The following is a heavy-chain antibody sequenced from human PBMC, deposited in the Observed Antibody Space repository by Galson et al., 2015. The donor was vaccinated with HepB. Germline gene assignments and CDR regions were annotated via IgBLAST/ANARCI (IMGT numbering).Heavy chain of an antibody. CDR2: IYYSGST. V-gene: IGHV4-31*03. CDR3: ARDYLINFWSGSGYGMDV. J-gene: IGHJ6*02. Sequence: LSLTCTVSGGSISSGGYYWSWIRQRPGKGLEWIGYIYYSGSTYYNPSLKSRVTISVDTSKNQFSLKLSSVTAADTAVYYCARDYLINFWSGSGYGMDVWGQGTTVTVSS. CDR1: GGSISSGGYY. D-gene: IGHD3-3*01.